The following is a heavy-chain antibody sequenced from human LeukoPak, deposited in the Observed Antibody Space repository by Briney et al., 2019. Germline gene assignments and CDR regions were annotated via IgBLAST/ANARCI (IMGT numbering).Heavy chain of an antibody. CDR3: ARGGSPVVPAAIRAIDI. Sequence: GASVKVSCKASGYTFTSYDINWVRQATGQGLEWMGWMNPNSGNTGYAQKFQGRVTITRNTSISTAYMELSSLRSEDTAVYYCARGGSPVVPAAIRAIDIWGQGTMVTVSS. CDR2: MNPNSGNT. D-gene: IGHD2-2*01. CDR1: GYTFTSYD. V-gene: IGHV1-8*03. J-gene: IGHJ3*02.